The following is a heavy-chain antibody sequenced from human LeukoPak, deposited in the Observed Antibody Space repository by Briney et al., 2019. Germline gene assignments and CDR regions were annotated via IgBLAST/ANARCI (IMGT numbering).Heavy chain of an antibody. CDR2: IKQDGSEK. CDR3: ARKGYSYLVYYFDY. D-gene: IGHD5-18*01. V-gene: IGHV3-7*01. J-gene: IGHJ4*02. Sequence: GGSLRLSCAVSGFTFSSYWMSWVRQAPGKGLEWVANIKQDGSEKYYVDSVKGRFAISRGNAKNSLYLQMNSLRAEDTAVYYCARKGYSYLVYYFDYWGQGTLVTVSS. CDR1: GFTFSSYW.